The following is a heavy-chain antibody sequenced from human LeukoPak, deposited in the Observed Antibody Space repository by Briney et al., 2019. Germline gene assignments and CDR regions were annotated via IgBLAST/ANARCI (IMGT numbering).Heavy chain of an antibody. CDR1: GGSFSGYY. D-gene: IGHD6-19*01. CDR2: INHSGST. V-gene: IGHV4-34*01. Sequence: PSETLSLTCAVYGGSFSGYYWSWIRQPPGKGLEWIGEINHSGSTNYNPSLKSRVTISVDTSKNQFSLKLSSVTAADTAVYYCARGGEQWLRAEYFQHWGQGTLVTVSS. J-gene: IGHJ1*01. CDR3: ARGGEQWLRAEYFQH.